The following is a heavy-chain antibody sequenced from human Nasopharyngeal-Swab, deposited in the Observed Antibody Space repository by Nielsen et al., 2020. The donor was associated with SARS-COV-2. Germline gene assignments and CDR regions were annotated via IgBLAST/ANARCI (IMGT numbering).Heavy chain of an antibody. Sequence: SETLSLTCTVSGGSISSYYWSWIRQPPGKGLEWIGYIYYRGSTNYNPSLKSRVTISVDTSKNQFSLKLSSVTAADTAVYYCARASDYGGNYEPFDYWGQGTLVTVSS. CDR1: GGSISSYY. CDR2: IYYRGST. CDR3: ARASDYGGNYEPFDY. D-gene: IGHD4-23*01. J-gene: IGHJ4*02. V-gene: IGHV4-59*01.